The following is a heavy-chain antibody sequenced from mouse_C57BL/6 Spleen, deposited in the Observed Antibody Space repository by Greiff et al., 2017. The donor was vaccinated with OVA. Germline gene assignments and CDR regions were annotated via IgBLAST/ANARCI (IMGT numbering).Heavy chain of an antibody. V-gene: IGHV3-6*01. J-gene: IGHJ2*01. Sequence: EVKLQESGPGLVKPSQSLSLTCSVTGYSITSGYYWNWIRQFPGNKLEWMGYISYDGSTNYNPSLKNRISITRDTSTNQFFLKLNSVTTEDTATYYCARGDYGSSLYFDYWGQGTTLTVSS. CDR2: ISYDGST. D-gene: IGHD1-1*01. CDR3: ARGDYGSSLYFDY. CDR1: GYSITSGYY.